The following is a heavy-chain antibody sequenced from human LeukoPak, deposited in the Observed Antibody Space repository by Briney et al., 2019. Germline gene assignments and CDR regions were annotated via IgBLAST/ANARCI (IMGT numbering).Heavy chain of an antibody. CDR3: ARQGGIQLWLRPDYYYGMDV. CDR2: IYPGDSDT. CDR1: GYSFTSYW. V-gene: IGHV5-51*01. J-gene: IGHJ6*02. D-gene: IGHD5-18*01. Sequence: GESLQISCKGSGYSFTSYWIGWVRQMPGKGLEWMGIIYPGDSDTRYSPSFQGQVTISADKSISTAYLQWSSLKASDTAMYYCARQGGIQLWLRPDYYYGMDVWAKGPRSPSP.